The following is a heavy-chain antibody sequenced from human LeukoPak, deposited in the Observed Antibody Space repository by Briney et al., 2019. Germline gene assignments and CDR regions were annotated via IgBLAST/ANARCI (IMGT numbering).Heavy chain of an antibody. V-gene: IGHV3-11*01. CDR3: ARDGIPQLPSFNWFDP. Sequence: GESLKISCAASGFTFSDYYVSWIRQAPGKGLEWVSYISSSGSTIYYADSVKGRFTISRDNAKNSLYLQMNSLRAEDTAVYYCARDGIPQLPSFNWFDPWGQGTLVTVSS. D-gene: IGHD5-24*01. J-gene: IGHJ5*02. CDR1: GFTFSDYY. CDR2: ISSSGSTI.